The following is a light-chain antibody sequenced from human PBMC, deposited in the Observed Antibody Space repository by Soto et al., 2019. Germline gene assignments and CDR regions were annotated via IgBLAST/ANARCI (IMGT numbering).Light chain of an antibody. V-gene: IGKV1-13*02. CDR2: DAS. J-gene: IGKJ5*01. Sequence: AIQLTQSPSSLSASVGDRVTITCRASQGISSALAWYQQKLGKAPKFLIYDASSLESGVPSRFSGSGSGTDFTLTIISLQPEDFATYYCQQFNSFPFTVGQGTRLEIK. CDR1: QGISSA. CDR3: QQFNSFPFT.